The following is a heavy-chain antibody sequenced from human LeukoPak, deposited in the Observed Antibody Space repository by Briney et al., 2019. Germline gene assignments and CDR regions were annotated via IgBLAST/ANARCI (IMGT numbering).Heavy chain of an antibody. CDR2: IIPILGIA. J-gene: IGHJ5*02. CDR1: GGTFSSYA. Sequence: ASVKVSCKASGGTFSSYAISWVRQAPGQGLEWMGRIIPILGIANYAQKLQGRVTITADKSTSTAYMELSSLRSEDTAVYYCASHDDYSNYVEFDPWGQGTLVTVSS. CDR3: ASHDDYSNYVEFDP. D-gene: IGHD4-11*01. V-gene: IGHV1-69*04.